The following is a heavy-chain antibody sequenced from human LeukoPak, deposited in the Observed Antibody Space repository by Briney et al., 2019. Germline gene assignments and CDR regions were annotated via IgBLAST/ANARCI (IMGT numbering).Heavy chain of an antibody. CDR3: ARERDFGGVIVKTPFGY. D-gene: IGHD3-16*02. J-gene: IGHJ4*02. CDR2: IYHSGST. CDR1: GYSISSGYY. Sequence: SETLSLTCTVSGYSISSGYYWGWIRQPPGKGLEWIESIYHSGSTYYNPSLKSRVTISVDTSKNQFSLKLSSVTAADTAVYYCARERDFGGVIVKTPFGYWGQGILVTVSS. V-gene: IGHV4-38-2*02.